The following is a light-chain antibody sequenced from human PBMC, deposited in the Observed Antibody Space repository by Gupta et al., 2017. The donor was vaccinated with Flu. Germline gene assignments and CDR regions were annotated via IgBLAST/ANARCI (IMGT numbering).Light chain of an antibody. Sequence: QSALTQPPSASGAPGQSVTISCSGTTSDVGAYKYVSWYQQYPGTAPKLILSEVSKRPSGVPDRFSGSKSGTTASLIVSGLQPEDEADYYCSSYAGNFKLLFGGGTKVTVL. CDR2: EVS. CDR1: TSDVGAYKY. V-gene: IGLV2-8*01. CDR3: SSYAGNFKLL. J-gene: IGLJ3*02.